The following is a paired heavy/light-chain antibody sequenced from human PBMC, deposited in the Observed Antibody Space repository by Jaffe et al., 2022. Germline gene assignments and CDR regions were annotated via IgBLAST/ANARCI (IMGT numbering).Heavy chain of an antibody. CDR1: GKTFTHSY. V-gene: IGHV1-69-2*01. D-gene: IGHD4-17*01. Sequence: EVSLLQSGAEVRKPGTTVKISCKVSGKTFTHSYIHWVQQAPGKGLEWVGLIDPEDGKIELSEKFQGRVTLTADTSEDTAYMELRGLRWEDTATYFCALDLSTVTDDFWGQGTLVTVSS. CDR2: IDPEDGKI. CDR3: ALDLSTVTDDF. J-gene: IGHJ4*02.
Light chain of an antibody. CDR2: GAS. CDR1: QDIFIF. V-gene: IGKV1-16*02. CDR3: QQYHSHPLT. Sequence: DIQMTQSPSALSASVGDRVTFTCRASQDIFIFLAWFQQKPGKPPKSLISGASTLQGGVSPHFSGSGSGTDFNLTISSLQPEDFATYYCQQYHSHPLTFGGGTKVE. J-gene: IGKJ4*01.